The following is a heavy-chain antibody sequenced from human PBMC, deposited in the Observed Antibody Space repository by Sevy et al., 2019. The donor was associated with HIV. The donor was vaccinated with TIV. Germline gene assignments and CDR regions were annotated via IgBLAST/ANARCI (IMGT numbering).Heavy chain of an antibody. CDR3: ARGGTAVSGDSYGLDY. CDR2: MNPISGNT. Sequence: ASVKVSCLASGYTFTTYDINWVRQATGQGLEWMGWMNPISGNTGYAEKFQGRVTITRNTSISTAYMELSSVRSEDTGVYYCARGGTAVSGDSYGLDYWGHGTLVTVSS. V-gene: IGHV1-8*03. D-gene: IGHD5-18*01. CDR1: GYTFTTYD. J-gene: IGHJ4*01.